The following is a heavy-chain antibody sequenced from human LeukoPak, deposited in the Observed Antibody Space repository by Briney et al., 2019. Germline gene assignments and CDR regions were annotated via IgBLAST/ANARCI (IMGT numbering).Heavy chain of an antibody. Sequence: GGSLRLSCAASGFTFSSYGMHWVRQAPGKGLEWVAVISYDGSNKYYADSVKGRFTISRDNSKNTLYLQMNSLRAEDTAVYYCARDHYDSSGYYHLYYYGMDVWGQGTTVTVSS. CDR2: ISYDGSNK. V-gene: IGHV3-30*03. D-gene: IGHD3-22*01. CDR1: GFTFSSYG. J-gene: IGHJ6*02. CDR3: ARDHYDSSGYYHLYYYGMDV.